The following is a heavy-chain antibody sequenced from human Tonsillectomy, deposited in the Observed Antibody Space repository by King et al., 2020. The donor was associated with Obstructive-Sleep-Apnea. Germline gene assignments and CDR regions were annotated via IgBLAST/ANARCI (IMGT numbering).Heavy chain of an antibody. V-gene: IGHV4-59*08. CDR1: GGSISNYY. D-gene: IGHD5-12*01. J-gene: IGHJ4*02. Sequence: VQLQESGPGLVKPSETLSLTCTVSGGSISNYYWSWIRQPPGKGLDWIGYMYYSGNTNFNPSLKSRVTISADTSKIQFSLRPGSLTAADTAVYYCARHRGVEDYGGYGDYFDYWGQGTQVTVSS. CDR3: ARHRGVEDYGGYGDYFDY. CDR2: MYYSGNT.